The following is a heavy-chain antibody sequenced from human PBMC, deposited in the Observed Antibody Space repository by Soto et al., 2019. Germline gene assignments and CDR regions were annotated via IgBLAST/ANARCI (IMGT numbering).Heavy chain of an antibody. D-gene: IGHD6-19*01. J-gene: IGHJ6*02. CDR1: GYSFTSYW. CDR2: IDPSDSYT. V-gene: IGHV5-10-1*01. CDR3: ARRPGSSGSYYYYGMDV. Sequence: GESLKISCKGSGYSFTSYWISWVRQMPGKGLEWMGRIDPSDSYTNYSPSFQGHVTISADKSISTAYLQWSSLKASDTAMYYCARRPGSSGSYYYYGMDVWGQGTTVTVSS.